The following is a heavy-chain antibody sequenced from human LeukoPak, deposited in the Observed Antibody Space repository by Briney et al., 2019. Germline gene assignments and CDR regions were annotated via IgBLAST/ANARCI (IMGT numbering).Heavy chain of an antibody. CDR3: TRVDTVSGILA. CDR1: GFTVNSNY. Sequence: GGSLRLSCAASGFTVNSNYLSWVRQAPGTGLEWVSVIYDGGGTYYADSVKGRFTISRDNSKNTLYLQMNSLRAEDTAVYYCTRVDTVSGILAWGQGTLVTVSS. J-gene: IGHJ5*02. D-gene: IGHD5-18*01. CDR2: IYDGGGT. V-gene: IGHV3-53*01.